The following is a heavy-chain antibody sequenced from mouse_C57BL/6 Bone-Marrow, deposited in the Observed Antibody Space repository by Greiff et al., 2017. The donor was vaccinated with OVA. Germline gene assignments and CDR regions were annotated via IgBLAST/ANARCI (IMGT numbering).Heavy chain of an antibody. CDR2: INYDGSST. CDR3: AREGRYYYGGWYFDV. J-gene: IGHJ1*03. V-gene: IGHV5-16*01. Sequence: EVNLVESEGGLVQPGSSMKLSCTASGFTFSDYYMAWVRQVPEKGLEWVANINYDGSSTYYLDSLKSRFIISRDNAKNILYLQMSSLKSEDTATYYCAREGRYYYGGWYFDVWGTGTTVTVSS. CDR1: GFTFSDYY. D-gene: IGHD1-1*01.